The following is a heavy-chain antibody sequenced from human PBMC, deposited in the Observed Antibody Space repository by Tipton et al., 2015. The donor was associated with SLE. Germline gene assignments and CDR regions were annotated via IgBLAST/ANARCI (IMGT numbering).Heavy chain of an antibody. J-gene: IGHJ4*02. D-gene: IGHD3-3*01. CDR3: ARSPRGGGYYPYYFDY. CDR1: GDSINSDGYF. Sequence: TLSLTCTVSGDSINSDGYFWTWIRQPPGKGLEWIGYIYYSGSTYYNPSLKSRVTISVDTSKNQFSLKLSSVTAADTAVYYCARSPRGGGYYPYYFDYWGQGTLVTVSS. CDR2: IYYSGST. V-gene: IGHV4-31*03.